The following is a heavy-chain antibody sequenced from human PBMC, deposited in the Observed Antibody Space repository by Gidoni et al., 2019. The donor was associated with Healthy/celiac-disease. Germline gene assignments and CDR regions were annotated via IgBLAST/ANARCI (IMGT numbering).Heavy chain of an antibody. CDR2: FVVGSGNT. J-gene: IGHJ4*02. CDR3: AADSSSWNFDY. D-gene: IGHD6-13*01. CDR1: GFPFTSSA. Sequence: QMQLVQSGPEVKKPGTSVKVSCKASGFPFTSSAVQWVRQARGQRLEGIGWFVVGSGNTNYEQKFQERVTITRDMSTSTAYMELSSLRSEDTAVYYCAADSSSWNFDYWGQGTLVTVSS. V-gene: IGHV1-58*01.